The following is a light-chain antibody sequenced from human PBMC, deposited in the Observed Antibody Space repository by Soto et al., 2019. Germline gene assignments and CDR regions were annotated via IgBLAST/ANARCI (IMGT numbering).Light chain of an antibody. V-gene: IGKV3-11*01. Sequence: EIVLTQSPATLSLSPGERATLCCRASQSVSSYLAWYQQKPGQAPRLLIYDASNRATAIPARFSGSGSGTDFTLTISSLEPEDFAVYYCQQRSNWPITFGPGTKVEIK. CDR3: QQRSNWPIT. CDR2: DAS. J-gene: IGKJ3*01. CDR1: QSVSSY.